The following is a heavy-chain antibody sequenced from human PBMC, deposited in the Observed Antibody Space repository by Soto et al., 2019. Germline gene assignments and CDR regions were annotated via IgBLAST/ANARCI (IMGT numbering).Heavy chain of an antibody. D-gene: IGHD2-15*01. V-gene: IGHV4-59*01. CDR2: IYYSGST. CDR3: ARDGGGSPWYFDL. J-gene: IGHJ2*01. Sequence: QVQLQESGPGLVKPSETLSLTCTVSGGSISSYYWSWIRQPPGKGLEWIGYIYYSGSTNYNPSLKSRLTISIATSKNQFSLKLSFVTAADTAGYYWARDGGGSPWYFDLWGRGTLVTVSS. CDR1: GGSISSYY.